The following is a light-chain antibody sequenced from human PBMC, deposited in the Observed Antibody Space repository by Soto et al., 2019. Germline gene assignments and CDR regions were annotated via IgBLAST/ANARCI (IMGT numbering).Light chain of an antibody. V-gene: IGLV2-8*01. CDR2: EVS. J-gene: IGLJ3*02. CDR1: SSDIGAYIY. CDR3: SSYAGSENPWV. Sequence: QSALTQPPSASGSPGQSVTISCTGTSSDIGAYIYVSWYQQHPGKAPKLMISEVSRRPSGVPDRFSGSKSGNTASLTVSGLQAEDEADYYCSSYAGSENPWVFGGGTKVTVL.